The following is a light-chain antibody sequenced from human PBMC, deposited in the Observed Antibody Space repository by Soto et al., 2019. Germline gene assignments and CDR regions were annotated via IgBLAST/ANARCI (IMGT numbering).Light chain of an antibody. CDR2: GAS. Sequence: EIVMTQSPATLSVSLGERATLSCRASQSVSSNLAWYKQKPGQPPSLLIYGASARATGIPARFSGSGSGTEFTLTISSLQSEDFAAYYCQHYNNWPFTFGQGTKLEIK. CDR3: QHYNNWPFT. V-gene: IGKV3-15*01. CDR1: QSVSSN. J-gene: IGKJ2*01.